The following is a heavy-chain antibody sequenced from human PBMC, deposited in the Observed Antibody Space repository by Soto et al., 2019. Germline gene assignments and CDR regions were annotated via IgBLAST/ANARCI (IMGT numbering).Heavy chain of an antibody. CDR3: ARGQFGYSYGAPVDY. V-gene: IGHV3-30-3*01. J-gene: IGHJ4*02. Sequence: GGSLRLSCAASGFTFSSYAMHWARQAPGKGLEWVAVITHDGSNKYYADSVKGRFTISRDNSKNPLYLQIHSLGAKDTAEYYCARGQFGYSYGAPVDYWGQGTLVTVSS. D-gene: IGHD5-18*01. CDR2: ITHDGSNK. CDR1: GFTFSSYA.